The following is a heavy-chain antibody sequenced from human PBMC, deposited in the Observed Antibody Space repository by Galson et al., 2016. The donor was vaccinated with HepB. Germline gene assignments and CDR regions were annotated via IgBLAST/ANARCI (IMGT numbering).Heavy chain of an antibody. Sequence: SLRLSCAASGFTFSTYTMSWVRQAPGKGLEWVSGTAGSGGTTYYADSVKGRFTISRDNPKSTMCLQMNSLNAEDTAIYYCAKDRYWNRDLDYWGQGTLVTVSS. CDR3: AKDRYWNRDLDY. V-gene: IGHV3-23*01. D-gene: IGHD1-1*01. CDR2: TAGSGGTT. CDR1: GFTFSTYT. J-gene: IGHJ4*02.